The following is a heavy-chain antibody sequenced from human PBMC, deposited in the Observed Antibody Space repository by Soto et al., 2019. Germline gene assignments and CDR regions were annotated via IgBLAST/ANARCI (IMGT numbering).Heavy chain of an antibody. CDR2: IIPFFGTA. D-gene: IGHD2-15*01. J-gene: IGHJ4*02. V-gene: IGHV1-69*12. Sequence: QVQLVQSGAEVKKPGSSVKVSCKASGGTFSNYSINWVRQAPGQGLEWMGGIIPFFGTANYAQKFQGRVTITAAESGTAAYMEVTSLRSDDPGVYYCARVEGCCSDGSCYRGSGDYWGQGTMVTVSS. CDR3: ARVEGCCSDGSCYRGSGDY. CDR1: GGTFSNYS.